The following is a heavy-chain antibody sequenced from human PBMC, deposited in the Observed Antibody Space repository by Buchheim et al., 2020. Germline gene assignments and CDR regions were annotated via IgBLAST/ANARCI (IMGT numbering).Heavy chain of an antibody. V-gene: IGHV3-7*01. J-gene: IGHJ4*02. CDR2: IKQDGSEK. CDR3: ARSSHGPYQLPQDGFDY. D-gene: IGHD2-2*01. CDR1: GFTFSSYW. Sequence: VQLVESGGGVVQPGRSLRLSCAASGFTFSSYWMSWVRQAPGKGLEWVANIKQDGSEKYYVDSVKGRFTISRDNAKNSLYLQMNSLRAEDTAVYYCARSSHGPYQLPQDGFDYWGQGTL.